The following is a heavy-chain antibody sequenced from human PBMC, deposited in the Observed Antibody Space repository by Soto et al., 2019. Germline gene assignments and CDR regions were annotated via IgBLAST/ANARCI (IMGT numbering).Heavy chain of an antibody. V-gene: IGHV3-23*01. CDR1: GFTFSGYA. CDR3: ARDPLYYDYIWGSGP. D-gene: IGHD3-16*01. Sequence: GGSLRLSCTVSGFTFSGYAMNWVLQAPWKGLEWVSSISDSGGRTYYADSVKGRFTISRDNVKNTLYLQMNSLRAEDTAVYYCARDPLYYDYIWGSGPWGQGTLVTVSS. CDR2: ISDSGGRT. J-gene: IGHJ5*02.